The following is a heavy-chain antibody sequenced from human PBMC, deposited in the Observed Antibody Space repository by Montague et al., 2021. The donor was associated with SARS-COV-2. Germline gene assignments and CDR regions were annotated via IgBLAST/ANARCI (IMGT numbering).Heavy chain of an antibody. Sequence: CAISGDSVFPHRGTWGWFTQSPSTALEFVCWIYHGYKWYLDYAVAVNGRITINAATSRNQFSLQLNSVTPEDTAVYYCARAPYSSGFYGMDVWGKGTTVTVSS. J-gene: IGHJ6*04. D-gene: IGHD3-22*01. CDR2: IYHGYKWYL. CDR1: GDSVFPHRGT. V-gene: IGHV6-1*01. CDR3: ARAPYSSGFYGMDV.